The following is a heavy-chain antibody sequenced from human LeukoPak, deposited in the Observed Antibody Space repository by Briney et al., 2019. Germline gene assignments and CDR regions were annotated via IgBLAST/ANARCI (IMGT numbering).Heavy chain of an antibody. CDR2: IIPIFGTA. V-gene: IGHV1-69*06. J-gene: IGHJ6*03. CDR3: ARDKAIFGVVNHYYYMDV. Sequence: AASVKVSCKASGGTLSSYAISWVRQAPGRGLEWMGGIIPIFGTANYAQKFQGRVTITADKSTSTAYMELSSLRSEDTAVYYCARDKAIFGVVNHYYYMDVWGKGTTVTVSS. D-gene: IGHD3-3*01. CDR1: GGTLSSYA.